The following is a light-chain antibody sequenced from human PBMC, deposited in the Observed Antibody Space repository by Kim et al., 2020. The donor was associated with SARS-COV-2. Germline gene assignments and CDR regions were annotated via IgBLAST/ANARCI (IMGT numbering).Light chain of an antibody. CDR2: GAS. J-gene: IGKJ5*01. CDR1: QRISNN. Sequence: SVSPGETAPCPCMASQRISNNLACYQQTPGQAPRLIIYGASPRATDIPARFSGSGSGTEFTLTISSLQSEDFAVYYWQQYNNWITFGQGTRLEIK. V-gene: IGKV3-15*01. CDR3: QQYNNWIT.